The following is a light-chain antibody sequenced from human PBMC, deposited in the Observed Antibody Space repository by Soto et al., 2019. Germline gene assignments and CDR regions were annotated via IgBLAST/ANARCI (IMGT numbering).Light chain of an antibody. Sequence: SYELTQPPSVSVSPGQTVSITCSGDKLGDKYACWYQQKPSQSPVLVIYQDNKRPSGIPERFSGSNSGNTATLTISGTQAMDEADYYCQAWDTSTASYVFGTGTKVTVL. CDR1: KLGDKY. J-gene: IGLJ1*01. V-gene: IGLV3-1*01. CDR2: QDN. CDR3: QAWDTSTASYV.